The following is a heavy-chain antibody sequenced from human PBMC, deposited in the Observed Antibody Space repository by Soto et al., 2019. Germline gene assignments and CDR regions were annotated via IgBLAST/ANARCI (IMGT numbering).Heavy chain of an antibody. D-gene: IGHD2-21*02. CDR1: GFTFSSYF. Sequence: QVQLVESGGCVVQPGRSLRLSCAASGFTFSSYFIHWVRQAPGTGLEWVALISYDGTNKYYADSVKGRFTISRDNSKNTLYLQMNSLRAEDTAFYYCARGARDCGGDCLDYWGQGTLVTVSS. CDR3: ARGARDCGGDCLDY. V-gene: IGHV3-30-3*01. J-gene: IGHJ4*02. CDR2: ISYDGTNK.